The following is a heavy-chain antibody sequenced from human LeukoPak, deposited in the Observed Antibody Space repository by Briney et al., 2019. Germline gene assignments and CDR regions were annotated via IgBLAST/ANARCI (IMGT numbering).Heavy chain of an antibody. CDR2: INHSGGT. Sequence: SETLSLTCAVYGGSFSGYYWSWIRQPPGKGLEWIGEINHSGGTNYNPSLKCRVTISVDTSKNQFSLKLSSVAAADTAVYYCARGERWGCSSTSCYHSFDPWGQGTLVTVSS. CDR3: ARGERWGCSSTSCYHSFDP. J-gene: IGHJ5*02. D-gene: IGHD2-2*01. CDR1: GGSFSGYY. V-gene: IGHV4-34*01.